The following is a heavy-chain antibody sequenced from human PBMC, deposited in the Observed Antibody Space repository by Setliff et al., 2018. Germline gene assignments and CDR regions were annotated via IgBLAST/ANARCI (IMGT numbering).Heavy chain of an antibody. V-gene: IGHV1-3*01. Sequence: ASVKVSCKASGYTFSNYLLHWVRQAPGQSPEWVGWINAGNGHTKYSQRFQDRITITSETSAITVYMELRSLRSEDTAVYYCVRVDMVLSNFDFWGQGTLVTVSS. J-gene: IGHJ4*02. D-gene: IGHD5-12*01. CDR1: GYTFSNYL. CDR3: VRVDMVLSNFDF. CDR2: INAGNGHT.